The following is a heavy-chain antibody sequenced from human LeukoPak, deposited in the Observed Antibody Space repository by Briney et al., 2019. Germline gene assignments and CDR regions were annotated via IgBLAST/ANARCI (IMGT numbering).Heavy chain of an antibody. D-gene: IGHD3-10*01. V-gene: IGHV5-51*01. CDR2: IYPGDSDT. CDR3: ARHPDIYYGHDAFDI. J-gene: IGHJ3*02. CDR1: GYSFTSYW. Sequence: GESLKNSCKGSGYSFTSYWIGWVRQMPGKGLEWMGIIYPGDSDTRYSPSFQGQVTISADKSISTAYLQWSSLKASDTAMYYCARHPDIYYGHDAFDIWGQGTMVTVSS.